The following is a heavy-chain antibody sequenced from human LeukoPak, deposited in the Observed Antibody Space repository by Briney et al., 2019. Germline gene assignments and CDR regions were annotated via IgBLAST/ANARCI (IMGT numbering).Heavy chain of an antibody. J-gene: IGHJ4*02. Sequence: GGSLRLSCAASGFTFSSYAMSWVRQAPGKGLEWVSAISGSGGSTYYADSMKGRFTISRDNSKNTLYLQMNSLRAEDTAVYYCAKDVRPPYDSSGYYPYWGQGTLVTVSS. CDR2: ISGSGGST. CDR1: GFTFSSYA. CDR3: AKDVRPPYDSSGYYPY. V-gene: IGHV3-23*01. D-gene: IGHD3-22*01.